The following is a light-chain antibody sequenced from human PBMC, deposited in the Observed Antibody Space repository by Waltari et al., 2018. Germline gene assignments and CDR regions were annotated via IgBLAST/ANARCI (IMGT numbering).Light chain of an antibody. V-gene: IGKV1-6*01. CDR2: GAS. J-gene: IGKJ2*01. CDR1: QDIRND. Sequence: AIQMTQSPSSLSASIGDRVTITCRASQDIRNDLACHQQKPGKAPELLISGASGLQSGVPSRFSGSGSGTDFTLTISSLQPEDFATYYCLQDYNYPYTFGQGTKLEIK. CDR3: LQDYNYPYT.